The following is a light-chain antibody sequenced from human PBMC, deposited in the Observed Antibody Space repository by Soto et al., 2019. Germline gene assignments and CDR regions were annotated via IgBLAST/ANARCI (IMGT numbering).Light chain of an antibody. CDR1: QSVGTS. Sequence: EIVLTQSPATLSLSTGERATFSCKASQSVGTSLAWFQQKPGQAPRLLIYDASVRATGIPARFSGSGSGTDFTLTISRLQPEDIAMYYCQQSSNWPPWTFGRGTRVEI. CDR2: DAS. CDR3: QQSSNWPPWT. V-gene: IGKV3-11*01. J-gene: IGKJ1*01.